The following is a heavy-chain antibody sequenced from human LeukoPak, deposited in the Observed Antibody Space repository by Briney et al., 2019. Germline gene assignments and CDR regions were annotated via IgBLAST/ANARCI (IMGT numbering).Heavy chain of an antibody. CDR1: GFTFSSYG. J-gene: IGHJ6*03. Sequence: GGSLRLSCAASGFTFSSYGMHWVRQAPGKGLEWVAFIRYDGSNKYYADSVKGRFTISRDNSKNTLYLQMNSLRAEDTALYYCAKGGSCSSTSCYNVWYYYYMDVWGKGTTVTVSS. V-gene: IGHV3-30*02. D-gene: IGHD2-2*02. CDR2: IRYDGSNK. CDR3: AKGGSCSSTSCYNVWYYYYMDV.